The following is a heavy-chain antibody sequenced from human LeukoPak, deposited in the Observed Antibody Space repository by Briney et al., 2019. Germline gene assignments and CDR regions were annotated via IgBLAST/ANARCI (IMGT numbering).Heavy chain of an antibody. J-gene: IGHJ4*02. CDR3: ARTRVRYSKAQFWFDY. CDR2: INPNSGGT. Sequence: GASVKVSCKVSGYTLTELSMHWVRQAPGQGLEWMGWINPNSGGTNYAQKFQGRVTMTRDTSISTAYMELSRLRSDDTAVYYCARTRVRYSKAQFWFDYWGQGTLVTVSS. D-gene: IGHD6-13*01. V-gene: IGHV1-2*02. CDR1: GYTLTELS.